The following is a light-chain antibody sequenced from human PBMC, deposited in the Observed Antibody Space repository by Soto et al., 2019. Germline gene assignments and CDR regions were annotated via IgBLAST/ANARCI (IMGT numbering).Light chain of an antibody. CDR2: GPS. CDR3: QQYASSRT. V-gene: IGKV3-20*01. CDR1: QSISSRF. J-gene: IGKJ1*01. Sequence: EVVLTQSPGTLSLSPGEIATLSCRASQSISSRFLAWYQQKPGQAPRLLMYGPSIRAPGIPDRFSGSGSGTDFTLSISRLAPEDFAVYNCQQYASSRTFGQGTKGEIK.